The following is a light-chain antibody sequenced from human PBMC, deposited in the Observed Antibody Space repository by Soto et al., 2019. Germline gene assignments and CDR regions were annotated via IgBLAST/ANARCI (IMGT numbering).Light chain of an antibody. Sequence: EIVLTQSPGTLSLSPGERATLSCRASQSVSSSYLAWYQQKPGQAPRLLIYGASSRATGSPDRFSGSGSGTDFTTTISRLEPEAFAVYYCQQYCSSPETFGQGTQVEIK. J-gene: IGKJ1*01. CDR3: QQYCSSPET. CDR2: GAS. CDR1: QSVSSSY. V-gene: IGKV3-20*01.